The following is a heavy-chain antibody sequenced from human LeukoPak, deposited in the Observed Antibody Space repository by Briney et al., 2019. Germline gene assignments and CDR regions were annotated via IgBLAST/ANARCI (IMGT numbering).Heavy chain of an antibody. CDR1: GGSISSYY. J-gene: IGHJ4*02. CDR2: INHSGST. D-gene: IGHD1-1*01. Sequence: SETLSLTCTVSGGSISSYYWSWIRQPPGKGLEWIGEINHSGSTNYNPSLKSRVTISVDTSKNQFSLKLSSVTAADTAVYYCARAPRAYNWNRLYFDYWGQGTLVTVSS. CDR3: ARAPRAYNWNRLYFDY. V-gene: IGHV4-34*01.